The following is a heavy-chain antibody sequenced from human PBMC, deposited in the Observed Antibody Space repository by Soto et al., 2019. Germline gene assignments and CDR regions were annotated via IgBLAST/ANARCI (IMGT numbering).Heavy chain of an antibody. CDR2: IIPIFGTA. J-gene: IGHJ4*02. D-gene: IGHD3-3*01. Sequence: SVKVSCKASGGTFSSYAISWVRQAPGQGLEWMGGIIPIFGTANYAQKFQGRVTITADESTSTDYMELSSLRSEETAVYYCARRRLITIFGVVISDPTDYWGQGTLVTVSS. CDR1: GGTFSSYA. CDR3: ARRRLITIFGVVISDPTDY. V-gene: IGHV1-69*13.